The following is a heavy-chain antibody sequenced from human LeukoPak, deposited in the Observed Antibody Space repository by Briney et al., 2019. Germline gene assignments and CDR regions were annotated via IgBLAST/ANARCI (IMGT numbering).Heavy chain of an antibody. V-gene: IGHV4-59*01. J-gene: IGHJ4*02. CDR3: ASYLVVIATFDY. CDR2: IYYSGST. CDR1: GGSISSYY. Sequence: SETLSLTCTVSGGSISSYYWSWIRQPPGKGLEWIEYIYYSGSTNYNPSLKSRVTISVDTSKNQFSLKLSSVTAADTAVYYCASYLVVIATFDYWGQGTLVTVSS. D-gene: IGHD2-21*01.